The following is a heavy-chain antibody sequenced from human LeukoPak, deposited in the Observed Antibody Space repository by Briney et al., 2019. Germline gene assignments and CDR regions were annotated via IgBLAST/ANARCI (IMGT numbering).Heavy chain of an antibody. Sequence: GGSLRLSCVASEFTFSAYGMSWVRQAPGKGLEWVSSISSAGSYVYYADSLKGRFTISRDNAKNSLFLQMDSLRAEDTAMYYCARWVNSGSYRKYYGMDVWGQGTTVTVSS. J-gene: IGHJ6*02. CDR3: ARWVNSGSYRKYYGMDV. CDR2: ISSAGSYV. D-gene: IGHD1-26*01. CDR1: EFTFSAYG. V-gene: IGHV3-21*01.